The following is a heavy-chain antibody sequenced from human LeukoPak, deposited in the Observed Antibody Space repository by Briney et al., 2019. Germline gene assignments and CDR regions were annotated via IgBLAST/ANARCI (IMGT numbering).Heavy chain of an antibody. CDR3: ARDRDYYGSGSYYNTFDY. D-gene: IGHD3-10*01. CDR2: IWYDGSNK. Sequence: GGSLRLSCAASGFTFSSYGMHWVRQAPGKGLEWVAVIWYDGSNKYYADSVKGRFTISRDNSKNTLYLQMNSLRAEDTAVYYCARDRDYYGSGSYYNTFDYWGQGTLVTVSS. J-gene: IGHJ4*02. V-gene: IGHV3-33*01. CDR1: GFTFSSYG.